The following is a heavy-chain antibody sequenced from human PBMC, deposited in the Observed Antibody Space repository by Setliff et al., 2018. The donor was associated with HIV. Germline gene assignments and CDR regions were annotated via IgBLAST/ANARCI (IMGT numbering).Heavy chain of an antibody. D-gene: IGHD3-16*02. V-gene: IGHV1-2*02. J-gene: IGHJ4*02. CDR1: ADTFIGYY. CDR3: ARGLTYYDNVWGNYRFDY. Sequence: GASVKVSCKASADTFIGYYIHWVQQAPGQGLEYMGWINPNSGDTNYAQKFQGKVTMTRDTSINTAYLELNRLRSDDTAVYYCARGLTYYDNVWGNYRFDYWGQGTLVTVSS. CDR2: INPNSGDT.